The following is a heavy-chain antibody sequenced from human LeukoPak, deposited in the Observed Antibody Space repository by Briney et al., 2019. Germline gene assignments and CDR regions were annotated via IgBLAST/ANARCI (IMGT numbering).Heavy chain of an antibody. D-gene: IGHD2-15*01. J-gene: IGHJ4*02. CDR3: AXXXICXGGSCYPDDY. V-gene: IGHV3-30*02. CDR2: IRYDGSNK. CDR1: GFTFSSHG. Sequence: PGGSLRLSCAASGFTFSSHGMHWVRQAPGKGLEWVAFIRYDGSNKYYADSVKGRFTISRDNSKNTLYLQMNSLRGEDTAVYYCAXXXICXGGSCYPDDYWGQGTLVTVSS.